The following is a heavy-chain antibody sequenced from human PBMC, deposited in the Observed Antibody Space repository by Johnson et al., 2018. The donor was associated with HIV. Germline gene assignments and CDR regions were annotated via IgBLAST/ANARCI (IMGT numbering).Heavy chain of an antibody. Sequence: VQLVESGGGLVQPGGSLRLSCAASGFTFSSYWMSWVRQAPGKGLEWVANIKQGGSDKYYVDSVKGRFSISRDNAKNSLYLQMNSLRAEDTALYYCARAGYSNYDRAFDIWGQGTMVTVSS. D-gene: IGHD4-11*01. J-gene: IGHJ3*02. CDR1: GFTFSSYW. CDR3: ARAGYSNYDRAFDI. V-gene: IGHV3-7*01. CDR2: IKQGGSDK.